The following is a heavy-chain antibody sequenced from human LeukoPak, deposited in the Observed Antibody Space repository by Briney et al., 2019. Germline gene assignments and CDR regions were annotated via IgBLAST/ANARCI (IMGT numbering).Heavy chain of an antibody. CDR3: ARAKIAAENFDY. CDR2: IIPILGIA. V-gene: IGHV1-69*02. D-gene: IGHD6-13*01. CDR1: GGTFSSCT. J-gene: IGHJ4*02. Sequence: SVKVSCKASGGTFSSCTISWVRQAPGQGLEWMGRIIPILGIANYAQKFQGRVTITADKSTSTAYMELSSLRSEDTAVYYCARAKIAAENFDYWGQGTRVTVSS.